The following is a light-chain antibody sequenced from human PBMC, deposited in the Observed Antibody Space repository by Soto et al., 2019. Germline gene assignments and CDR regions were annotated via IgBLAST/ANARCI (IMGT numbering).Light chain of an antibody. V-gene: IGLV2-14*01. CDR2: EVS. CDR3: NSYTSSSTLV. CDR1: SSDVGGYNY. J-gene: IGLJ2*01. Sequence: QSVLTQPASVSGSPGQSITISCTGTSSDVGGYNYVSWYQHHPGKAPKLMIYEVSDRPSGVSNRFSGSKSGNTASLTISGLQADDEADYYCNSYTSSSTLVFGGGTKLTVL.